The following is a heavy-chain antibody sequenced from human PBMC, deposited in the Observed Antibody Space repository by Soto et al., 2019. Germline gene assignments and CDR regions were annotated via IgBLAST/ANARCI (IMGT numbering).Heavy chain of an antibody. CDR1: GYNFATYW. D-gene: IGHD2-2*01. Sequence: PGESLKISCKGSGYNFATYWIGWVRQTPGKGLEWIGIIYPPNSDTKYSPSFEGQVTISAEKSINTAYLQWSSLTASDTAVYYCARHRLYSSSWTTLDYWGQGTLVTVSS. CDR2: IYPPNSDT. CDR3: ARHRLYSSSWTTLDY. J-gene: IGHJ4*02. V-gene: IGHV5-51*01.